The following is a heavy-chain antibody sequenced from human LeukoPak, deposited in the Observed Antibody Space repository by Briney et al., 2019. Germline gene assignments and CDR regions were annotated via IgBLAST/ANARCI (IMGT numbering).Heavy chain of an antibody. V-gene: IGHV4-59*08. D-gene: IGHD4/OR15-4a*01. CDR1: GGSITTHF. CDR3: ARKSLYGGFPDY. CDR2: IYYTGST. Sequence: SETLSLTCTVSGGSITTHFWSWIRQPPGKGLEWIGFIYYTGSTNYNPSLKSRVTISVDTSKNQFSLKVNSVTAADTAVYYCARKSLYGGFPDYWGRGTLVTVSS. J-gene: IGHJ4*02.